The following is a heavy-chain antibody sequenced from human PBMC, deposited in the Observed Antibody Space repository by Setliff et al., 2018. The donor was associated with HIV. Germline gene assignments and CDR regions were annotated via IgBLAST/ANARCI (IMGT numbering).Heavy chain of an antibody. D-gene: IGHD2-2*01. CDR2: IYTSGST. J-gene: IGHJ3*01. CDR1: GGSISSGSYY. Sequence: PSETLSLTCTVSGGSISSGSYYWSWIRQPAGKGLEWIGHIYTSGSTNYNPSLKSRVTISVDTSKNHFSLKLSSVTAADTAVYYCARSSIVQVPAAPDAPFDVWGQGTMVTVSS. CDR3: ARSSIVQVPAAPDAPFDV. V-gene: IGHV4-61*09.